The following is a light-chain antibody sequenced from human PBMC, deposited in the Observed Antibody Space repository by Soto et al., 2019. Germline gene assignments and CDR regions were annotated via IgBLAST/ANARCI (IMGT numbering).Light chain of an antibody. Sequence: IELTQARSSLXXXXXXIVPXTCLASQTISSYLNWYQQKPGKAPKLLSYVAYSLQGGVPSRFSGSGSGTDFTLTIGSLQPDDFATYYCQQSYSTPITFGQGTKVDIK. CDR1: QTISSY. J-gene: IGKJ1*01. V-gene: IGKV1-39*01. CDR2: VAY. CDR3: QQSYSTPIT.